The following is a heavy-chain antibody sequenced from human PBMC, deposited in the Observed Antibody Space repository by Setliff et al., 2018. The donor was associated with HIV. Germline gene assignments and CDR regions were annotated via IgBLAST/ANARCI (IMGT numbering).Heavy chain of an antibody. V-gene: IGHV3-48*04. CDR3: ARVMNDNFWTGYYYTAGSDY. J-gene: IGHJ4*02. D-gene: IGHD3-3*01. CDR1: GFTFSSYG. Sequence: GSLRLSCAASGFTFSSYGMHWVRQAPGGGLEWLSYISSSSATTYYADSVKGRFTISRDNAKNSLYLQMNSLRAEDTAVYYCARVMNDNFWTGYYYTAGSDYWGQGTLVTVSS. CDR2: ISSSSATT.